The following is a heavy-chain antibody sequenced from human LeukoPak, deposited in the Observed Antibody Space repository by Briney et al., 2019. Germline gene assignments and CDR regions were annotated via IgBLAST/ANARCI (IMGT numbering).Heavy chain of an antibody. J-gene: IGHJ4*02. CDR3: ARGRDGYPNTL. CDR1: GGSISSGGYY. V-gene: IGHV4-31*03. CDR2: IYYSGST. D-gene: IGHD5-24*01. Sequence: PSETLSLTCTVSGGSISSGGYYWSWIRQHPGKGLEWIGYIYYSGSTYYNPSLKSRVTISVDTSKNQFSLKLSSVTAADTAVYYCARGRDGYPNTLWGQETLVAVSS.